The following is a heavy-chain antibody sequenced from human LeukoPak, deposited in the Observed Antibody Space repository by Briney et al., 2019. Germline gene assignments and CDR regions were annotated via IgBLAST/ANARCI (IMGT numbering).Heavy chain of an antibody. D-gene: IGHD5-12*01. CDR2: IYPGDSDT. Sequence: GESLKISCKGSGYSFTNYWIVWVRQMPGKGLEWMGIIYPGDSDTRYSPSFQGQVTISADKSISTAYLQWSSLKASDTAIYYCARPSVATMAFDYRGQGTLVTVSS. CDR1: GYSFTNYW. J-gene: IGHJ4*02. V-gene: IGHV5-51*01. CDR3: ARPSVATMAFDY.